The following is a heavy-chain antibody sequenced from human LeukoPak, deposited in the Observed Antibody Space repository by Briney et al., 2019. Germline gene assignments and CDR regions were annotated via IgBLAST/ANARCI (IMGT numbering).Heavy chain of an antibody. CDR1: GGSISSHY. D-gene: IGHD5-12*01. CDR2: IYYSGST. CDR3: ARVESRDIVATIFDYYYCMDV. J-gene: IGHJ6*03. V-gene: IGHV4-59*11. Sequence: TSETLSLTCTVSGGSISSHYWSWIRQPPGKGLEWIGYIYYSGSTNYNPSLKSRVTISVDTSKNQFSLKLSSVTAADTAVYYCARVESRDIVATIFDYYYCMDVWGKGTTVTVSS.